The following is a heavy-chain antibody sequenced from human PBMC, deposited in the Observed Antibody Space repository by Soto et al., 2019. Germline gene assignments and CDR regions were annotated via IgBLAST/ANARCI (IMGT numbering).Heavy chain of an antibody. J-gene: IGHJ4*02. CDR3: ARDSLGSIFDY. D-gene: IGHD6-6*01. CDR2: IYYSGST. V-gene: IGHV4-59*01. Sequence: SETLSLTCTVSGGSISSYYWSWIRQPPGKGLEWIGYIYYSGSTNYNPSLKSRVTISVDTSKNQFSLKLSSVTAADTAVYYCARDSLGSIFDYWGQGTLVTVSS. CDR1: GGSISSYY.